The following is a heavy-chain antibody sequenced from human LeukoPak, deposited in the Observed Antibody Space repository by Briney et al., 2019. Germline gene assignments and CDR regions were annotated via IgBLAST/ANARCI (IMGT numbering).Heavy chain of an antibody. CDR3: ARDCSGGSCYYEN. D-gene: IGHD2-15*01. CDR2: IRYDGSNK. CDR1: GFTFSSYG. Sequence: GGSLRLSCTASGFTFSSYGMHWVRQAPGEGLEWVAFIRYDGSNKYYADSVKGRFTISRDNSKNTLYLQMNSLRAEDTAVYYCARDCSGGSCYYENWGQGTLVTVSS. V-gene: IGHV3-30*02. J-gene: IGHJ4*02.